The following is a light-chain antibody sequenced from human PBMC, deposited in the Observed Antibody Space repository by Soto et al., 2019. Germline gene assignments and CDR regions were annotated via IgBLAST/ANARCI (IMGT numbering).Light chain of an antibody. J-gene: IGKJ1*01. V-gene: IGKV1-5*01. CDR3: QQYNSFSRT. Sequence: DIQMTHSPSTLSASVGSRFSITCRASQSISNWLAWYQQKPGKAPKLLIYDASSLESGVPSRFSGSRSGTEFTLTISSLQPADFATYYCQQYNSFSRTFGQGTTVDIK. CDR1: QSISNW. CDR2: DAS.